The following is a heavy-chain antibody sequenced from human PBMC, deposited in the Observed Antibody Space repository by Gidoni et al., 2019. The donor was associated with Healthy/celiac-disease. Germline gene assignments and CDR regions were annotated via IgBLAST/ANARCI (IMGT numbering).Heavy chain of an antibody. CDR2: IWYDGSNK. J-gene: IGHJ6*02. V-gene: IGHV3-33*01. Sequence: QVQLVESGGGVVQPGRSLRLSCAASGFTFSRYGMPWVRQAPGQGLEWVAVIWYDGSNKYYADSVKGRFTISRDNSKNTLYLQMNSLRAEDTAVYYCARVGSVGATTFDYYYYYGMDVWGQGTTVTVSS. D-gene: IGHD1-26*01. CDR1: GFTFSRYG. CDR3: ARVGSVGATTFDYYYYYGMDV.